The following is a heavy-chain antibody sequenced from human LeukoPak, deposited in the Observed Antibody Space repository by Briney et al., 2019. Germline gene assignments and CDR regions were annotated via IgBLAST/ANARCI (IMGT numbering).Heavy chain of an antibody. CDR1: GFTFSSYA. CDR3: AKDSFGDLLYLFDN. Sequence: GGSLRLSCAASGFTFSSYAMSWVRQAPGKGLEWVSAISGSSGNTNYADSVKGRFTISRDNSRYTLYLQMSSLRAEDTAVYYCAKDSFGDLLYLFDNWGQGTLVTVSS. CDR2: ISGSSGNT. D-gene: IGHD3-10*01. J-gene: IGHJ4*02. V-gene: IGHV3-23*01.